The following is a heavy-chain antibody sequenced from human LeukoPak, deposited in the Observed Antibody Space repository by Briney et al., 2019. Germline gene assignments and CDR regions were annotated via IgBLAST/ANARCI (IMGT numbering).Heavy chain of an antibody. CDR3: ARDFRDGYKDY. CDR2: ISSSSYI. CDR1: GFTFSSYS. V-gene: IGHV3-21*01. Sequence: GGSLRLSCAASGFTFSSYSMNWVRQAPGKGLEWVSSISSSSYIYYADSVKGRFTISRDNAKNSLYLQMNSLRAEDTAVYYCARDFRDGYKDYWGQGTLVTVSS. D-gene: IGHD5-24*01. J-gene: IGHJ4*02.